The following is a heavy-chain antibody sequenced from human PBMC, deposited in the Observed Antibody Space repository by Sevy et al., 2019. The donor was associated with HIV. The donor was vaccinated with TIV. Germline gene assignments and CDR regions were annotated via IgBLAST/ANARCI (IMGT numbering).Heavy chain of an antibody. CDR2: INSDGSST. J-gene: IGHJ3*02. V-gene: IGHV3-74*01. CDR1: GFTFNSYW. Sequence: GGSLRLSCAASGFTFNSYWMHWVRQAPGKGLVWVSRINSDGSSTSYADSVKGRFTISRDNAKNTLYLQMNSLRAEDTAVYYCARRDSSGWYSDDAFDIWGQGTMVTVSS. CDR3: ARRDSSGWYSDDAFDI. D-gene: IGHD6-19*01.